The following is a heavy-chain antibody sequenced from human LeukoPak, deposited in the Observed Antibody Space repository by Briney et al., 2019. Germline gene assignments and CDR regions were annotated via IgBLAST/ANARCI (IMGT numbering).Heavy chain of an antibody. CDR2: IIPIFGIA. CDR1: GGTFSSYA. J-gene: IGHJ5*02. CDR3: ARDDYCSGGSCYGWFDP. V-gene: IGHV1-69*04. D-gene: IGHD2-15*01. Sequence: SVKVSCKASGGTFSSYAFSWVRQAPGQGLEWMGRIIPIFGIANYAQKFQGRVTITADKSTSTAYMELSSLRSEDTAVYYCARDDYCSGGSCYGWFDPWGQGTLVTVSS.